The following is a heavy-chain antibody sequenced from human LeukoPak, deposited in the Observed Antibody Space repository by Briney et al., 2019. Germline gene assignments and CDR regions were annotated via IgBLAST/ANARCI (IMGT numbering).Heavy chain of an antibody. CDR2: IYYSGST. V-gene: IGHV4-34*01. CDR3: ARRYCANGVCYRSGFDI. CDR1: GGSFSGYY. J-gene: IGHJ3*02. D-gene: IGHD2-8*01. Sequence: SETLSLTCAVYGGSFSGYYWGWIRQPPGKGLEWIGSIYYSGSTYYNPSLKSRVTISVDTSKNQFSLKLNSVTAADTALYYCARRYCANGVCYRSGFDIWGQGTMVTVSS.